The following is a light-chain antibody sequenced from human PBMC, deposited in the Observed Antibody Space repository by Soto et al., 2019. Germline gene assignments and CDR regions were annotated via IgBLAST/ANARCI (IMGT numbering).Light chain of an antibody. CDR1: QSVSSN. CDR3: QQYGSSPSWT. V-gene: IGKV3-20*01. J-gene: IGKJ1*01. Sequence: EIVLTQSPATLSLSPGERATLSCRASQSVSSNLAWYQQKPGQALRLLIYGASSMATGFPDRFSGSGSGTDFTLTISRLEPEDFAVYYRQQYGSSPSWTFGQGTKV. CDR2: GAS.